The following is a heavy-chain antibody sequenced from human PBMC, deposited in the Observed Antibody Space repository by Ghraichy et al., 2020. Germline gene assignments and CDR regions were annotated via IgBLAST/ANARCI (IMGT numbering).Heavy chain of an antibody. CDR1: GGSISRGDYY. V-gene: IGHV4-30-4*01. J-gene: IGHJ5*02. CDR2: IYYSGST. CDR3: VALFNCGGDCYLFDP. D-gene: IGHD2-21*02. Sequence: SQTLSLTCTVSGGSISRGDYYWSWIRQPPGKGLEWIGYIYYSGSTYYNPSLKSRVTISVDTSKNQFSLKLSSVTAADTAVYYCVALFNCGGDCYLFDPWGQGTLVTVSS.